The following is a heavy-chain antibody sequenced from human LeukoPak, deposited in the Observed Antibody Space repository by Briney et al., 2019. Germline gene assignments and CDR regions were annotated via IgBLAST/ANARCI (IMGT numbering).Heavy chain of an antibody. D-gene: IGHD1-1*01. CDR3: ARHIDWKFGY. Sequence: GGSLRLSCAPSGFTFSSYWMTWVRQAPGKGLEWVANINPDGGAEYYVDSVKGRFTISRDNAKNTLYLQMNSLRADDTAVYYCARHIDWKFGYWGQGALVTVSS. CDR2: INPDGGAE. CDR1: GFTFSSYW. J-gene: IGHJ4*02. V-gene: IGHV3-7*01.